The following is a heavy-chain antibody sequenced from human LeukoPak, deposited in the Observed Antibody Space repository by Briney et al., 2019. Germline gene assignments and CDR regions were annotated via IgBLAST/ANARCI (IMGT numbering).Heavy chain of an antibody. V-gene: IGHV3-7*01. CDR1: GFTFSSYW. D-gene: IGHD3-10*01. CDR2: IKRDGSEK. J-gene: IGHJ6*02. Sequence: PGGSLRLSCAASGFTFSSYWMSWVRQAPGKGLEWVANIKRDGSEKYYVDSVKGRFTISRDNAKNSLYLQMNSLRAEDTAVYYCAREKNVLLWFGELLSYGMDVWGQGTTVTASS. CDR3: AREKNVLLWFGELLSYGMDV.